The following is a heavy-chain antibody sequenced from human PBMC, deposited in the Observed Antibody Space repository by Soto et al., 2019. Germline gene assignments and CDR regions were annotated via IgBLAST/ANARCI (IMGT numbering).Heavy chain of an antibody. Sequence: EVQLVESGGGLVQPGGSLRLSCAASGFTFSGYWMHWVRQVPGKGPVWVSCINSDGSSTSYADSVKGRFTISRDNAKNTLYLQMNSLRAEDTAVYYCARGYSSSWPNGLDIWGQGTMVTVSS. D-gene: IGHD6-13*01. CDR2: INSDGSST. CDR1: GFTFSGYW. J-gene: IGHJ3*02. CDR3: ARGYSSSWPNGLDI. V-gene: IGHV3-74*01.